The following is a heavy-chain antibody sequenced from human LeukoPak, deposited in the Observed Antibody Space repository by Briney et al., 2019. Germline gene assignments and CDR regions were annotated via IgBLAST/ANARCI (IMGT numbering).Heavy chain of an antibody. Sequence: SETLSLTCAVYGGSFSGYYWSWIRQPPGKGLEWIGEINHSGSTNYNPSLKSRVTISVDTSKNQFSLKLSSVTAADTAVYYCARGRWYYYGSGSYYDNWGQGTLVTVSS. V-gene: IGHV4-34*01. CDR2: INHSGST. J-gene: IGHJ4*02. D-gene: IGHD3-10*01. CDR3: ARGRWYYYGSGSYYDN. CDR1: GGSFSGYY.